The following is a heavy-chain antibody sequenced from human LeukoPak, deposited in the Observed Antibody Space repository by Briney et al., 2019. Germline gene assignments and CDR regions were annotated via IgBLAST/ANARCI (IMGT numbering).Heavy chain of an antibody. CDR3: ARGYSSSWYFNWFDP. Sequence: SETLSLTCTVSGYSISTGYYWGWIRQPPGKGLEWIGTIYHSGTTYYNPSLKSRVTISVDTSKNQFSLKLTSVTAADTAVYYCARGYSSSWYFNWFDPWGQGTLVTVSS. J-gene: IGHJ5*02. CDR2: IYHSGTT. D-gene: IGHD6-13*01. CDR1: GYSISTGYY. V-gene: IGHV4-38-2*02.